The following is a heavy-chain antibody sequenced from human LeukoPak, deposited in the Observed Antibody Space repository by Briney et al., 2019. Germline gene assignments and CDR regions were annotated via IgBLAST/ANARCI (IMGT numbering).Heavy chain of an antibody. Sequence: GGSLRLSCAASGFTFSSYAMHWVRQVPGKGLVWVSRINSDGSWTSYADSVKGRFTISKDNAKNTVYLQMNSLRAEDTAVYYCVSFYETYWGRGTLVTVSS. CDR2: INSDGSWT. D-gene: IGHD2/OR15-2a*01. V-gene: IGHV3-74*01. CDR3: VSFYETY. J-gene: IGHJ4*02. CDR1: GFTFSSYA.